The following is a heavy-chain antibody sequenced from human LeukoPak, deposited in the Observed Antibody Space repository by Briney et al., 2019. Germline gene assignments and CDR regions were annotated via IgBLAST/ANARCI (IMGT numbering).Heavy chain of an antibody. V-gene: IGHV3-21*01. Sequence: GGSLRLSCAASGFTFSSFSMNWVRQAPGKGLEWVSSISSGGNYLYYADSVKGRFTIPRDNAQNSLYLQMNSLRAEDTAVYYCARDLNDSSGHWGQGTLVTVSS. CDR3: ARDLNDSSGH. CDR2: ISSGGNYL. CDR1: GFTFSSFS. D-gene: IGHD3-22*01. J-gene: IGHJ4*02.